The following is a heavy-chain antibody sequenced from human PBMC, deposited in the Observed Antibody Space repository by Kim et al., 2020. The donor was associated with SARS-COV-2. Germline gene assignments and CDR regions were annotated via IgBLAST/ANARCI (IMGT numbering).Heavy chain of an antibody. D-gene: IGHD3-10*01. Sequence: LKSRVTISVDTSKNQFALKLSSVTAADTAVYYCARVTMVRGVSRGVFDYWGQGTLVTVSS. J-gene: IGHJ4*02. CDR3: ARVTMVRGVSRGVFDY. V-gene: IGHV4-31*02.